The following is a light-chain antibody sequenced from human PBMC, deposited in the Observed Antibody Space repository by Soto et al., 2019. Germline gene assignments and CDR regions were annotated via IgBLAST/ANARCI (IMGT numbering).Light chain of an antibody. CDR3: SSYAGSNNLV. CDR2: EVT. Sequence: QSALTQPHSASGSPGQSVTISCTGASSDVGGYNYVSWCQQHPGKAPKLMIYEVTKRPSGVPDRFSGSKSGNTASLTVSGLQAEDEADYYCSSYAGSNNLVFGGGTKLTVL. V-gene: IGLV2-8*01. J-gene: IGLJ3*02. CDR1: SSDVGGYNY.